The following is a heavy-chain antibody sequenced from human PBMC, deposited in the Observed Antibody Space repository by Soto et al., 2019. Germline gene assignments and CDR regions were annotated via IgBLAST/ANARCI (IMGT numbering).Heavy chain of an antibody. Sequence: GAAVNVSCKASGGTVSSYAISWLRQAPGQELECMGGIIPIFGTANYAQEFQGRVTITGDESPSTGYLELSSLRSEDTAVYYCARDWLTYYDIYNGYYTVPRDAFDIWGQGTMVTVSS. CDR2: IIPIFGTA. J-gene: IGHJ3*02. D-gene: IGHD3-9*01. CDR3: ARDWLTYYDIYNGYYTVPRDAFDI. CDR1: GGTVSSYA. V-gene: IGHV1-69*13.